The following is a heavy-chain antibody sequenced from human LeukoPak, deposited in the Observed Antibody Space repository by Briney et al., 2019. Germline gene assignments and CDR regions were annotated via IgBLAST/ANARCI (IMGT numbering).Heavy chain of an antibody. CDR1: GYTFTSYD. D-gene: IGHD2-2*01. V-gene: IGHV1-8*01. CDR3: ARVGDIVVVPYH. CDR2: MNPNSGNT. J-gene: IGHJ4*02. Sequence: ASVKVSCKASGYTFTSYDINWVRQATGQGLEWMGWMNPNSGNTGYAQKFQGRVTMTRNTSISTAYMELGRLRSDDTAVYYCARVGDIVVVPYHWGQGTLVTVSS.